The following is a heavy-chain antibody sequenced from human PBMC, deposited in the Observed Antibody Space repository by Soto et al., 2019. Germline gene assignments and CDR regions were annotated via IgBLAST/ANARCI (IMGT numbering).Heavy chain of an antibody. V-gene: IGHV3-21*01. CDR2: ISSASNHI. J-gene: IGHJ6*02. Sequence: LSCSGSGFHVSMYNINWVRLATGKGLEWVSSISSASNHIFYADSVKGRFTISRDNAKSSLNLQMNSMRAEDTAVYYCAKDRGRGSPVSGGMDVWGQGTTVTVSS. D-gene: IGHD3-3*01. CDR1: GFHVSMYN. CDR3: AKDRGRGSPVSGGMDV.